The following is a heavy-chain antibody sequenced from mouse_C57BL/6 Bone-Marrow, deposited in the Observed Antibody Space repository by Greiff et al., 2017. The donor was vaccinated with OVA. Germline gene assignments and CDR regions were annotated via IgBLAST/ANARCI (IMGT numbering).Heavy chain of an antibody. D-gene: IGHD1-1*01. V-gene: IGHV1-81*01. J-gene: IGHJ2*01. CDR3: ARYDYYGSRH. Sequence: VMLVESGAELARPGASVKLSCKASGYTFTSYGISWVKQRTGQGLEWIGEIYPRSGNTYYNEKFKGKATLTADKSSSTAYMELRSLTSEDSAVYFCARYDYYGSRHWGQGTTLTVSS. CDR2: IYPRSGNT. CDR1: GYTFTSYG.